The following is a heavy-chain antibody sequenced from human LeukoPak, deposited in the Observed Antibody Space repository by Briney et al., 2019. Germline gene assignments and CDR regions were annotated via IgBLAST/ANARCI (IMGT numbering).Heavy chain of an antibody. J-gene: IGHJ4*02. V-gene: IGHV3-53*01. CDR1: GFTVSSNY. D-gene: IGHD2-15*01. Sequence: GGSLGLSCAASGFTVSSNYMSWVRQAPGKGLEWVSVIYSGGSTYYADSVRGRFTISRDNSKNTLYLQMNSLGAEDTALYYCGKDIGGRPHCSGGACYSPCDKWGQGTLVTVSS. CDR3: GKDIGGRPHCSGGACYSPCDK. CDR2: IYSGGST.